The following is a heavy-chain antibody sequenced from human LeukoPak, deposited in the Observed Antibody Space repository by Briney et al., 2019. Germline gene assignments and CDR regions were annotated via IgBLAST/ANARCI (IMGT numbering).Heavy chain of an antibody. CDR1: GFIFSHYG. Sequence: PGGSLRLSCAASGFIFSHYGMNWVRQALGKGLEWVSGITSRSTTYYADSVKGRFTISRDNSKNMVWLQINSPTAEDTATYYCAKDGNWARFEDWGQGTLVTVSS. J-gene: IGHJ4*02. D-gene: IGHD7-27*01. CDR2: ITSRSTT. V-gene: IGHV3-23*01. CDR3: AKDGNWARFED.